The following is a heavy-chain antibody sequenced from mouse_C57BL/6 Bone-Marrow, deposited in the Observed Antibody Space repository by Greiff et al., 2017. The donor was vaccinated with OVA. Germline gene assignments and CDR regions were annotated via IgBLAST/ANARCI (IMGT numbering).Heavy chain of an antibody. CDR3: ARESYCLFAY. D-gene: IGHD1-1*01. V-gene: IGHV1-81*01. CDR2: IYPRSGNA. J-gene: IGHJ3*01. Sequence: VQLVESGAELARPGASVKLSCTASGYTFTSYGISWVKQRTGQGLEWIGEIYPRSGNAYYNEKFKGKSTLPADKSSSTAYMELRSLTSEDSAVYFCARESYCLFAYWGQGTLVTVSA. CDR1: GYTFTSYG.